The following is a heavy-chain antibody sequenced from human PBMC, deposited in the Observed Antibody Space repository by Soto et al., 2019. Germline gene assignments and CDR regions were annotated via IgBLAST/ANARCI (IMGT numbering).Heavy chain of an antibody. V-gene: IGHV4-39*01. Sequence: QLQLQESGPGLVKPSETLSLTCTVSGGSISSSSYYWGWIRQPPGKGLEWIGSIYYSGSTYYNPSLKSRVTISVDTSKNQFSLKLSSVTAADTAVYYCCATGRGRTYYDYIWGSYRPPDAFDIWGQGTMVTVSS. CDR3: CATGRGRTYYDYIWGSYRPPDAFDI. J-gene: IGHJ3*02. CDR1: GGSISSSSYY. CDR2: IYYSGST. D-gene: IGHD3-16*02.